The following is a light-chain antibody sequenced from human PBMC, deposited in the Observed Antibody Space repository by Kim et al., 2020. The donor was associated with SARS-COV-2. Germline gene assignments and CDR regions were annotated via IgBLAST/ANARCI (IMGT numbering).Light chain of an antibody. CDR3: LQYNDFPWT. CDR1: QDIRHD. V-gene: IGKV1-17*01. CDR2: AAS. J-gene: IGKJ1*01. Sequence: DIQMTQSPSSLSASVGDRVTITCRASQDIRHDLGWYQQKPGEPPKRLIYAASTLQSGVPSRFSGSGSGTEFTLTISSLQSADFATYYCLQYNDFPWTFGQGTKLEI.